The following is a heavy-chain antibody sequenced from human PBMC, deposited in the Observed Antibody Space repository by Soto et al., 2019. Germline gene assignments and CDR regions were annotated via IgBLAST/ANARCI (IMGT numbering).Heavy chain of an antibody. J-gene: IGHJ6*02. D-gene: IGHD6-13*01. Sequence: GGSLRLSCAASGFTFSSYAMHWVRQAPGKGLEWVAVISYDGSNKYYADSVKGRFTISRDNSKNTLYLQMNSLRAEDTAVYYCARVVGLAAAYRYYYYGMDVWGQGTTVTVSS. CDR1: GFTFSSYA. CDR3: ARVVGLAAAYRYYYYGMDV. CDR2: ISYDGSNK. V-gene: IGHV3-30-3*01.